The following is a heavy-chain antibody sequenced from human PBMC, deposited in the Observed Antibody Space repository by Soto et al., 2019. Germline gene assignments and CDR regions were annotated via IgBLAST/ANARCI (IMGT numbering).Heavy chain of an antibody. CDR3: ARTRSAWSDFHYYSLDV. V-gene: IGHV3-30*03. Sequence: GGSLRLSCAASGFTLNSYGMHWVRQGPGNGLEWVAFISYDSTKTYYADSVKGRFTISRDNSNSALYVQMNSLTGEDTAVYYCARTRSAWSDFHYYSLDVWGQGTTVTVSS. CDR1: GFTLNSYG. D-gene: IGHD1-26*01. CDR2: ISYDSTKT. J-gene: IGHJ6*02.